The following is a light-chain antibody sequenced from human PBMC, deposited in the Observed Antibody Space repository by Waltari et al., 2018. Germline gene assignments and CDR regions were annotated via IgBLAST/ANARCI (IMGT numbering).Light chain of an antibody. CDR3: QQNYDTPYS. V-gene: IGKV1-39*01. Sequence: DIQMTQSPSSLSASVGDRVTITCRASQTITTYLNWYQHKPGRAPRLLIYAASTLQSGVPSRFSGSGSGTDFTLTINTLQPEDFATYYCQQNYDTPYSFGQGTNLEIK. J-gene: IGKJ2*03. CDR2: AAS. CDR1: QTITTY.